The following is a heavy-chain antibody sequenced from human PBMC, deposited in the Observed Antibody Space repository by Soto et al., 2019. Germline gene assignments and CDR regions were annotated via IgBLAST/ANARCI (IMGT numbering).Heavy chain of an antibody. CDR2: ISSSSSYI. V-gene: IGHV3-21*01. CDR3: TRDGGQLSSSVGWFDP. D-gene: IGHD1-1*01. CDR1: GFTFRSYT. Sequence: EVQLVQSGGGLVKPGGSLRLSCAASGFTFRSYTMNWVRQAPGKGLEWVSGISSSSSYIYYADSVKGRFTISRDNAENSVYLQMSSLRAEDTAVYYCTRDGGQLSSSVGWFDPWGQGTLVTVSS. J-gene: IGHJ5*02.